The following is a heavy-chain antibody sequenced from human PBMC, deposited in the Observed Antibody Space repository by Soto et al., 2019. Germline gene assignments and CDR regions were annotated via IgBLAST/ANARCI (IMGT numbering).Heavy chain of an antibody. CDR2: VIPIFGTA. V-gene: IGHV1-69*01. CDR3: ARKASGVWRQSAFDP. J-gene: IGHJ5*02. Sequence: QVQLVQSGAEVKKPGSSVKVSCKASRGTFSSYAISWVRQAPGQGLEWMGWVIPIFGTANYAQKFQGRVTISADESTSTAYMELSSLRSEDKAVYYCARKASGVWRQSAFDPWGQGTLVTVSS. D-gene: IGHD2-8*02. CDR1: RGTFSSYA.